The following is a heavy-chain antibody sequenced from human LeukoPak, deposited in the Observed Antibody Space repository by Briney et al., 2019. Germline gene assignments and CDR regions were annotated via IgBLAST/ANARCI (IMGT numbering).Heavy chain of an antibody. CDR1: GFTFSSYG. CDR3: AKDCGRAAAGPYYFDY. Sequence: GGSLRLSCAASGFTFSSYGMHWVRQAPGKGLEWVAFIRYDGSNKYYADSVKGRFTISRDNSKNTLYLQMNSLRAEDTAVYYCAKDCGRAAAGPYYFDYWGQGTLVTVSS. J-gene: IGHJ4*02. V-gene: IGHV3-30*02. D-gene: IGHD6-13*01. CDR2: IRYDGSNK.